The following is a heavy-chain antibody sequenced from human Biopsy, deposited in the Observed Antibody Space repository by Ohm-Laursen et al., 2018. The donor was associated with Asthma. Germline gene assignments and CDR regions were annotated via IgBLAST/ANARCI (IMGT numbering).Heavy chain of an antibody. D-gene: IGHD6-13*01. CDR2: ISYTGST. J-gene: IGHJ6*02. CDR3: VRGSSSWHHGPFHYYYGLDV. Sequence: SETLSLTCTVSGGSLSSSSYDWGWIRQPPGKGLEWIGSISYTGSTSYNASLKSRVTISVDTSKNQFSLNLNSVTAADTAVYYCVRGSSSWHHGPFHYYYGLDVWGQGTTATVSS. CDR1: GGSLSSSSYD. V-gene: IGHV4-39*01.